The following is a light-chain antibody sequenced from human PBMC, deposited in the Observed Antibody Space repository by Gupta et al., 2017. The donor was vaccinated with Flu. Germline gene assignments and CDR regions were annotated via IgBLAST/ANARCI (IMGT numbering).Light chain of an antibody. V-gene: IGLV2-23*03. J-gene: IGLJ2*01. CDR1: SSDVGSYNL. CDR2: EGT. Sequence: QSALTQPASVSGSPGQSTTTSCTGTSSDVGSYNLVSWYQHHPGKAPKLMIYEGTKRPSGVSNRFSGSKSGNTASLTISGLQAEDEADYYCCSFVPNIPFVILGGGTKLTVL. CDR3: CSFVPNIPFVI.